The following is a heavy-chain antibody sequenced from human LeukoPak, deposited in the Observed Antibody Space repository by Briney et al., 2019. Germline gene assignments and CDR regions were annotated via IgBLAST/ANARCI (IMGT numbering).Heavy chain of an antibody. CDR2: IIPILDVA. CDR1: GYTFASYV. J-gene: IGHJ3*02. Sequence: EASVKVSCKPSGYTFASYVITWVRQAPGQGLEWMGRIIPILDVANFAQKFRGRVTITADKSTNTAHMELSSLTSEDTAIYYCTREGVYSPDGSGYHRDAFDIWGQGTLVTVSS. D-gene: IGHD3-22*01. CDR3: TREGVYSPDGSGYHRDAFDI. V-gene: IGHV1-69*04.